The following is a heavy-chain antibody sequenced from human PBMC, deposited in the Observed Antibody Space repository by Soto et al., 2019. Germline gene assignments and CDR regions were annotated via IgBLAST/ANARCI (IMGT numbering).Heavy chain of an antibody. V-gene: IGHV1-46*01. CDR3: ARSPYYDFWSGYPYYFDY. J-gene: IGHJ4*02. D-gene: IGHD3-3*01. CDR1: GYTFTSYY. CDR2: INPSGGST. Sequence: ASVKVSCKASGYTFTSYYMHCVRQAPGQGLEWMGIINPSGGSTSYAQKFQGRVTMTRDTSTSTVYMELSSLRSEDTAVYYCARSPYYDFWSGYPYYFDYWGQGTLVTVS.